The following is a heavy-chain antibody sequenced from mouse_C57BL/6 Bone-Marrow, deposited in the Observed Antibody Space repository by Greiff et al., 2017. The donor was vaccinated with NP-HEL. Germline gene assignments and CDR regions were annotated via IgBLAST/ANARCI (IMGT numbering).Heavy chain of an antibody. V-gene: IGHV2-9-1*01. J-gene: IGHJ4*01. D-gene: IGHD1-1*01. CDR2: IWTGGGT. CDR1: GFSLTSYA. CDR3: ARKSYYYGSSFLYYAMDY. Sequence: QVQLKESGPGLVAPSQSLSITCTVSGFSLTSYAISWVRQPPGKGLEWLGVIWTGGGTNYNSALKSRLSISKDNSKSQVFLKMNSLQTDDTARYYCARKSYYYGSSFLYYAMDYWGQGTSVTVSS.